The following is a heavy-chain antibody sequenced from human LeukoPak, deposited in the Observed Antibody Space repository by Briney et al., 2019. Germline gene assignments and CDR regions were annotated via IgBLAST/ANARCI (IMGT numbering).Heavy chain of an antibody. CDR1: GGSISSYY. Sequence: PSETLSLSCTVSGGSISSYYWSWIRQPPGQGLEWIGYIYYSRSTNYNPYPKSRVTISVDTSKNQFSPKLSSVPAADTAGDYCANYLRVEAFDIWGQGTMVTVSS. V-gene: IGHV4-59*01. CDR2: IYYSRST. D-gene: IGHD2/OR15-2a*01. CDR3: ANYLRVEAFDI. J-gene: IGHJ3*02.